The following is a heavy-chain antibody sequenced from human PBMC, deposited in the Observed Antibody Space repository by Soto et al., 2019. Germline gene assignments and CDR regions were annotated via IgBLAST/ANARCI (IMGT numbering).Heavy chain of an antibody. CDR3: ARDIENWDSPKGVEY. V-gene: IGHV1-46*01. CDR1: GYTFINYY. CDR2: INPRGGST. J-gene: IGHJ4*02. Sequence: QVQLVQSGAEVKTPGASVKVSCKASGYTFINYYMHWVRQAPGQGLEWMGIINPRGGSTTYAQKFQGRVTMTRDTSTSTIYMELRSLRSEDTAVFYCARDIENWDSPKGVEYWGQGTLVTVSS. D-gene: IGHD1-7*01.